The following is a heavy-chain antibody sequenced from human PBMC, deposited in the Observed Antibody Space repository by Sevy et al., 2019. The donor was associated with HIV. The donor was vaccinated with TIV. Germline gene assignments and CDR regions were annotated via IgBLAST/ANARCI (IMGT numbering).Heavy chain of an antibody. CDR3: ARGNAVTCRGDYFDF. V-gene: IGHV1-69*13. CDR2: ITPFFGTI. D-gene: IGHD4-17*01. CDR1: GGTISNYG. Sequence: ASVKVSCKASGGTISNYGFSWVRQAPGQGLEWVGGITPFFGTINYAQKFQGRVTITADESAGTVYLELSRLRSEDTAVHYCARGNAVTCRGDYFDFWGRGTLVTVSS. J-gene: IGHJ4*02.